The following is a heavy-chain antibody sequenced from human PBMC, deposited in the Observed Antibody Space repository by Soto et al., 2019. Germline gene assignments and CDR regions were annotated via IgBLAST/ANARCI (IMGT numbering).Heavy chain of an antibody. CDR3: ASLPSAYYYDSSGYYYFDY. Sequence: QVQLQESGPGLVKPSQTLSLTCTVSGGSISSGGYYWSWIRQHPGKGLEWIGYIYYSGSTYYNPSLKSRVTISVDTSKNQFSLKLSSVTAADTAVYYCASLPSAYYYDSSGYYYFDYWGQGTLVTVSS. CDR2: IYYSGST. J-gene: IGHJ4*02. CDR1: GGSISSGGYY. D-gene: IGHD3-22*01. V-gene: IGHV4-31*03.